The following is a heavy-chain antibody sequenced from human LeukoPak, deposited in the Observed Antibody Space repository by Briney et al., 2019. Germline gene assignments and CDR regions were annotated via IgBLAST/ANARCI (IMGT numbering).Heavy chain of an antibody. CDR3: ARVPDFIARPCDS. V-gene: IGHV4-34*01. CDR2: SSPTGDIT. D-gene: IGHD2-21*01. J-gene: IGHJ4*02. CDR1: GGSFSGNY. Sequence: PSETLSLTCAVYGGSFSGNYWTLIRQTPGRGLEWVGESSPTGDITGYNPSLNGRATISVDSSKKQFSLRLTSVTAADTGVYYCARVPDFIARPCDSWGPGTLVTVSS.